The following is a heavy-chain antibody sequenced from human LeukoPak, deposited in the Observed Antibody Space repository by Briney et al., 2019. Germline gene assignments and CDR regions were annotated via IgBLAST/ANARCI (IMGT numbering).Heavy chain of an antibody. V-gene: IGHV3-23*01. CDR2: ISGSGGST. CDR1: GFTFSSYA. CDR3: AKDDGEYDYGSGSYPF. J-gene: IGHJ4*02. D-gene: IGHD3-10*01. Sequence: GGSLRLSCAASGFTFSSYAMSWVRQAPGKGLEWVSAISGSGGSTYYADSVKGRFTISRDNSKNTLYLQMNSLRAEDTAVYYCAKDDGEYDYGSGSYPFWGQGTLVTVSS.